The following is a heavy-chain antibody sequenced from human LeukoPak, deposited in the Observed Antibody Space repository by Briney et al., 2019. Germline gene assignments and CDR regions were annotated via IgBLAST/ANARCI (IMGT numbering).Heavy chain of an antibody. Sequence: ASVKVSCKASGYTFTSYGISWVRQAPGQGLEWMGGIIPVFGTANYAQKFQGRVTITADESTSTAYMELSSLRSEDMAVYYCARDGLQNAFDIWGQGTMVTVSS. CDR2: IIPVFGTA. D-gene: IGHD5-24*01. CDR3: ARDGLQNAFDI. CDR1: GYTFTSYG. V-gene: IGHV1-69*13. J-gene: IGHJ3*02.